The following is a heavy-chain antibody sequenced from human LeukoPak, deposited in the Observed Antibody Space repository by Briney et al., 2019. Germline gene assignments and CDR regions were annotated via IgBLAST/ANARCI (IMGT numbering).Heavy chain of an antibody. V-gene: IGHV4-61*02. J-gene: IGHJ3*02. CDR2: IYTSGST. CDR3: ARFGTGDAFDI. D-gene: IGHD1-1*01. CDR1: GGSISSGSYY. Sequence: SQTLSLTCTVSGGSISSGSYYWSWIRQPAGKGLEWIGRIYTSGSTNYNPSLKSRVTISVDTSKNQFSLKLSSVTAADTAVYYCARFGTGDAFDIWGQGTMVTVSS.